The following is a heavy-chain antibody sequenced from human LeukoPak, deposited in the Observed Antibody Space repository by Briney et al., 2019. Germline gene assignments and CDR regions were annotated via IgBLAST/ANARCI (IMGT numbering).Heavy chain of an antibody. CDR2: IYTSGST. CDR1: GGSISSYY. D-gene: IGHD6-19*01. V-gene: IGHV4-4*07. CDR3: ARFSLGIAVAGTGEAFDI. J-gene: IGHJ3*02. Sequence: SETLSLTCTVSGGSISSYYWSWIRQPAGKGLEWIGRIYTSGSTNYNPSLKGRVTMSVDTSKNQFSLKLSSVTAADTAVYYCARFSLGIAVAGTGEAFDIWGQGTMVTVSS.